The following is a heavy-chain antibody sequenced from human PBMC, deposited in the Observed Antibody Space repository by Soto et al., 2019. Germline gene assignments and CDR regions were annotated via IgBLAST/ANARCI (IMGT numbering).Heavy chain of an antibody. CDR2: VYYSGDT. CDR1: GGSISFYY. V-gene: IGHV4-59*01. D-gene: IGHD2-2*01. CDR3: ARYCSSTSCSYGMDV. Sequence: QVQLQESGPRLVKPSGTLSLTCTVSGGSISFYYWSWIRQPPGKGLEWIGSVYYSGDTTYIPSLKSRVALSVDTSKNQFSLRLSSVTAADTALYYCARYCSSTSCSYGMDVWGQGTTVPVSS. J-gene: IGHJ6*02.